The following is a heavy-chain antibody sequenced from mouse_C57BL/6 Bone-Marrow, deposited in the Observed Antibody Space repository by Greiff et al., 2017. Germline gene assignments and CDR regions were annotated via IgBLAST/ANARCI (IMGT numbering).Heavy chain of an antibody. CDR2: IHPNSGST. Sequence: QVQLQQPGAELVKPGASVKLSCKASGYTFTSYWMHWVKQRPGQGLEWIGMIHPNSGSTNYNEKFKSKATLTVDKSSSTAYMQLSSLTSEDSAVYYCARVYYDAYYFDYWGQGTTLTVSS. CDR1: GYTFTSYW. D-gene: IGHD2-4*01. J-gene: IGHJ2*01. V-gene: IGHV1-64*01. CDR3: ARVYYDAYYFDY.